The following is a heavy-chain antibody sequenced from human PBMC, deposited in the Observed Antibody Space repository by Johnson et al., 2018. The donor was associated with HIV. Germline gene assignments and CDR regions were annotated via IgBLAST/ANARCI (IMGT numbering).Heavy chain of an antibody. D-gene: IGHD3-9*01. CDR1: GFTFNDYY. V-gene: IGHV3-11*01. CDR2: ISTSGATI. CDR3: TTPGYDTEDAFDI. J-gene: IGHJ3*02. Sequence: QVQLVESGGGVVKPGGSLRLSCAASGFTFNDYYMSWIRQAPGKGLEWLSYISTSGATIYYADSVKGRFTISRDNAKKSLYLQMNSLRAEDTAVYYCTTPGYDTEDAFDIWGQGTMVTVSS.